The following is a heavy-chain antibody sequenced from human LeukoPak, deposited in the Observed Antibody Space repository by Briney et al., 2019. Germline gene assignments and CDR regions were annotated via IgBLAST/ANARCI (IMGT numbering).Heavy chain of an antibody. D-gene: IGHD1-26*01. CDR1: GGTFSSYA. CDR3: ARDRLVGAIGDY. Sequence: GASVKVSCKASGGTFSSYAISWVRQAPGQGLEWMGRIIPILGIANYAQKFQGRVTITADKSTSTAYMELSSLRSEDTAVYYCARDRLVGAIGDYWGQGTLVTVSS. V-gene: IGHV1-69*04. CDR2: IIPILGIA. J-gene: IGHJ4*02.